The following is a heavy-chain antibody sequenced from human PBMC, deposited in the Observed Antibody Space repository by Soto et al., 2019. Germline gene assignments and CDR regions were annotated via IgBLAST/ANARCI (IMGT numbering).Heavy chain of an antibody. J-gene: IGHJ3*02. Sequence: SETLSLTCAFYGWSFSGYYWSWIRQPPGKELEWIGEINHSGSTNYNPSLKSRVTISVDTSKNQFSLKLSSVTAADTAVYYCARSNDSPDAFDIWGQGTMVTVSS. CDR3: ARSNDSPDAFDI. D-gene: IGHD3-3*01. CDR2: INHSGST. V-gene: IGHV4-34*01. CDR1: GWSFSGYY.